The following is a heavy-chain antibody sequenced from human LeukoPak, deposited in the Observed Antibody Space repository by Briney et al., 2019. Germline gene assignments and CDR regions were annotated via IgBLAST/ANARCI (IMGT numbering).Heavy chain of an antibody. CDR1: AGSICNSY. CDR2: ISTGGDI. J-gene: IGHJ5*02. D-gene: IGHD3-3*01. Sequence: SDTLSLTCAVSAGSICNSYCSWARQPPGKGLEFIGYISTGGDINYSPSLRSRATMSINPSNNQLSLTLTSVTTADTAVYFCVRGPGSGYDLEPWGQGSLVTVSS. CDR3: VRGPGSGYDLEP. V-gene: IGHV4-4*08.